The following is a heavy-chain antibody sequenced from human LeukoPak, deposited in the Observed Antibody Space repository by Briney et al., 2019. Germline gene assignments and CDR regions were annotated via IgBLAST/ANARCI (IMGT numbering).Heavy chain of an antibody. D-gene: IGHD4-17*01. CDR1: GGSIGLTTYY. CDR3: AGNYGDPTYFDY. J-gene: IGHJ4*02. V-gene: IGHV4-39*01. CDR2: SYFGESA. Sequence: SETLSLTCTASGGSIGLTTYYWAWIRQPPGKGLEWIGTSYFGESANYVPSLKSRVTISVDTSKNQFSLTLTSVTAADTALYFCAGNYGDPTYFDYWGQGILVSVSS.